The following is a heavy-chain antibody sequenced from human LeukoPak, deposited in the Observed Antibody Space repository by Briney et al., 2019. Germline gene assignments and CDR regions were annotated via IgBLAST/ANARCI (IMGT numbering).Heavy chain of an antibody. CDR1: GYTFTSYD. J-gene: IGHJ5*02. CDR3: ARERTRRCNWFDP. CDR2: MNPNSGNT. Sequence: ASVKVSCKASGYTFTSYDINWVRQATGQGLEWMGWMNPNSGNTGYAQKFQGRVTITRNTSISTAYMELSSLRSEDTAVYYCARERTRRCNWFDPWGQGTLVTVSS. D-gene: IGHD4-17*01. V-gene: IGHV1-8*03.